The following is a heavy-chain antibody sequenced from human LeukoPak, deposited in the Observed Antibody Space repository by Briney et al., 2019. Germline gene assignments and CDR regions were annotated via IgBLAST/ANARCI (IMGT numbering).Heavy chain of an antibody. J-gene: IGHJ4*02. Sequence: PGGSLRLSCAASGFTFTSYWMNWVRQAPGKGLEWVANIKEDGSEKYYVDSVKGRFTISRDNSKNTLYLQMNSLRAEDTAVYYCARDKEGYDILTGRGGNYFDYWGQGTLVTVSS. D-gene: IGHD3-9*01. CDR1: GFTFTSYW. CDR3: ARDKEGYDILTGRGGNYFDY. V-gene: IGHV3-7*01. CDR2: IKEDGSEK.